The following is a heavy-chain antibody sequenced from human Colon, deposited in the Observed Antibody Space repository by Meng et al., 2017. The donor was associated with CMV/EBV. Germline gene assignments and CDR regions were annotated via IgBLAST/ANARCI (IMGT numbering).Heavy chain of an antibody. Sequence: SETLSLTCTASGGSISSSSLYWGWIRQPPGRGLEWIGNIHYSGNTYRNPSLWGRVSMSVDTSKNQFSLNLSSVTAADTSIYYCARPSDNGWYYFDSWGQGTLVTVSS. J-gene: IGHJ4*02. CDR1: GGSISSSSLY. CDR3: ARPSDNGWYYFDS. D-gene: IGHD6-19*01. CDR2: IHYSGNT. V-gene: IGHV4-39*01.